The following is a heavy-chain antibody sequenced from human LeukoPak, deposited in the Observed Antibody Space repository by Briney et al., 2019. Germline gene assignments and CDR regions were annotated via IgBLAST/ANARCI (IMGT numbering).Heavy chain of an antibody. CDR1: GFTFSSYS. J-gene: IGHJ4*02. Sequence: PGGSLRLSCAASGFTFSSYSMHWVRQAPGKGLEWVAVIWYDGSNKYYADSVRGRFTISRDNSKNTLYLQMNSLRAEDTAVYYCARADYGDYPFDYWGQGPRSPSP. D-gene: IGHD4-17*01. CDR3: ARADYGDYPFDY. V-gene: IGHV3-33*01. CDR2: IWYDGSNK.